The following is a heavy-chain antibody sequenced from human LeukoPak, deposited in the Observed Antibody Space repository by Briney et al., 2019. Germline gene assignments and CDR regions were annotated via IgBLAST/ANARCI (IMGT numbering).Heavy chain of an antibody. J-gene: IGHJ4*02. Sequence: PGGSLRLSCATSGFTVSSNCMHWVRQTPGKGLVWVSRINSGGSSTSYADSVKGRFTISRDNAKDTLYLQMNSLRAEDTAVYYCARSPLPVTTRLHFDYWGPGTLVTVSS. CDR1: GFTVSSNC. D-gene: IGHD4-17*01. CDR3: ARSPLPVTTRLHFDY. CDR2: INSGGSST. V-gene: IGHV3-74*01.